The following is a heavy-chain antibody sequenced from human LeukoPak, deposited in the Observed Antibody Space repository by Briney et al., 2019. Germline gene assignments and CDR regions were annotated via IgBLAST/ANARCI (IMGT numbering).Heavy chain of an antibody. CDR1: GYTFTSYY. V-gene: IGHV1-46*01. CDR2: INPSGGST. CDR3: AREEVNALRLGELSSYDAFDI. Sequence: ASVKVSCKASGYTFTSYYMHWVRQAPGQGLEWMGIINPSGGSTSYAQKFQGRVTMTRDTSTSTVYMELSSLRSEDTAVYYCAREEVNALRLGELSSYDAFDIWGQGTMVTVSS. J-gene: IGHJ3*02. D-gene: IGHD3-16*02.